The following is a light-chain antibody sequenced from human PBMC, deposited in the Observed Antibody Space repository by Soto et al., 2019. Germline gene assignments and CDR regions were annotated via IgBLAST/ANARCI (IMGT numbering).Light chain of an antibody. CDR1: QSISSY. Sequence: DIQMTQSPSSLSASVGDRATITCRASQSISSYLNWYQQKPGKAPKLLIYAASSLQSGVPSRFSGSGSGTDFTLTISSLQPEDFATYYCQQSYSTFGGGTKVDIK. CDR2: AAS. V-gene: IGKV1-39*01. CDR3: QQSYST. J-gene: IGKJ4*01.